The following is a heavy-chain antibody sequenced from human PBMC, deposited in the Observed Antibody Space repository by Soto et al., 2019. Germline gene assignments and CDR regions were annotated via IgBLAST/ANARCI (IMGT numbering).Heavy chain of an antibody. V-gene: IGHV1-18*01. CDR1: RYTFTSYG. CDR2: ISAYNGNT. J-gene: IGHJ6*03. D-gene: IGHD4-17*01. Sequence: ASVKVSCKASRYTFTSYGISWVRQAPGQGLEWMGWISAYNGNTNYAQKLQGRVTMTTDTSTSTAYMELRSLRSDDTAVYYCARGTTVTTRYYYYYYMDVWGKGTTVTVSS. CDR3: ARGTTVTTRYYYYYYMDV.